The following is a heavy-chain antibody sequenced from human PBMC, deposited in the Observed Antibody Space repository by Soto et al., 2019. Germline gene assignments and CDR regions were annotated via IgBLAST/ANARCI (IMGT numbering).Heavy chain of an antibody. CDR2: VIGSGSRT. J-gene: IGHJ5*02. Sequence: EVQLLESGGGLVQPGGSLRLSCAASGFTFTSYAMTWVRQAPGKGLEWVSVVIGSGSRTYYADSVKDRFTISRDNFKNTLYLQMNSLRADDTAVYYCARDRGVARGWFDPWGQVTLVTVSS. CDR1: GFTFTSYA. CDR3: ARDRGVARGWFDP. V-gene: IGHV3-23*01. D-gene: IGHD5-12*01.